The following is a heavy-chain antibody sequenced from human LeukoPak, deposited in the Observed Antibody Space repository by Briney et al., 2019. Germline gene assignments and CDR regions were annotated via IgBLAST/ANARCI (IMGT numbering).Heavy chain of an antibody. CDR1: GYTFTSYG. D-gene: IGHD5-24*01. Sequence: ASVKVSCKASGYTFTSYGISWVRQAPGQGLEWMGWISGYNGNTNYAQKLQGRVTMTTDTSTSTAYMELRSLRSDDTAVYYCARDREEGYNSYYFDSWGQGTLVIVSS. V-gene: IGHV1-18*01. CDR3: ARDREEGYNSYYFDS. J-gene: IGHJ4*02. CDR2: ISGYNGNT.